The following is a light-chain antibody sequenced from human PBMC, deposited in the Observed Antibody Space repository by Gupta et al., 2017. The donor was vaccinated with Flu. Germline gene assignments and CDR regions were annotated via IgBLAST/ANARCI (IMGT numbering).Light chain of an antibody. CDR2: DAS. V-gene: IGKV3-11*01. Sequence: PATLSWFPGERATLACRASQSVSSYLAWYQQKPGQAPRLLIYDASNRATGIAARFSGSGSGTDFTLTISSLGPEDFAVYYCQQRSNWPRTFGQGTKVEIK. J-gene: IGKJ1*01. CDR1: QSVSSY. CDR3: QQRSNWPRT.